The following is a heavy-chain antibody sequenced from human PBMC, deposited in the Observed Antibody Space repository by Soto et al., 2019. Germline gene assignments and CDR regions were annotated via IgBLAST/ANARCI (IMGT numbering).Heavy chain of an antibody. CDR3: ARLTPTYYDFWSGPAGGYYGMDV. CDR2: IDPSDSYT. D-gene: IGHD3-3*01. J-gene: IGHJ6*02. V-gene: IGHV5-10-1*01. Sequence: GESLKISCKGSGYSFTSYWISWVRQMPGKGLEWMGRIDPSDSYTNYSPSFQGHVTISADKSISTAYLQWSSLKASDTAMYYCARLTPTYYDFWSGPAGGYYGMDVWGQGTTVTV. CDR1: GYSFTSYW.